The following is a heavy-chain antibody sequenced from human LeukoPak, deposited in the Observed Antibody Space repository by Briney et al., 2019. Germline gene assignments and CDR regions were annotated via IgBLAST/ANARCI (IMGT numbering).Heavy chain of an antibody. CDR2: INPSGGST. D-gene: IGHD3-22*01. V-gene: IGHV1-46*01. J-gene: IGHJ4*02. Sequence: ASVKVSCKASGYTFTSYYMHWVRQAPGQGLEWMGIINPSGGSTSYAQKFQGRVTMTRDTSTSTVYMELSSLRSEDTAVYYCAKNDLQSYYDSSGYFDYWGQGTLVTVSP. CDR1: GYTFTSYY. CDR3: AKNDLQSYYDSSGYFDY.